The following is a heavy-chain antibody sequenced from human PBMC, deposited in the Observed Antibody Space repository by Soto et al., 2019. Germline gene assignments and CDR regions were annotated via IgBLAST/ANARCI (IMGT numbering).Heavy chain of an antibody. D-gene: IGHD5-18*01. J-gene: IGHJ6*02. V-gene: IGHV1-69*13. CDR1: GGTFSSYA. CDR3: ASFKDTAMVMSVFPYYYYGMDV. CDR2: IIPIFGTA. Sequence: ASVKVSCKASGGTFSSYAISWVRQAPGQGLEWMGGIIPIFGTANYAQKFQGRVTITADESTSTAYVELSSLRSEDTAVYYCASFKDTAMVMSVFPYYYYGMDVWGQGTTVTVSS.